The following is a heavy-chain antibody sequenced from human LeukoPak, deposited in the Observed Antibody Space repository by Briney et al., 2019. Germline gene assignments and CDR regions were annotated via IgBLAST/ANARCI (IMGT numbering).Heavy chain of an antibody. CDR2: INHNGNVN. CDR1: GFTVSNNR. J-gene: IGHJ6*02. V-gene: IGHV3-7*03. D-gene: IGHD3-16*01. CDR3: ARGGGLDV. Sequence: PGGSLRLSCAASGFTVSNNRMGWVRQAPGKGLEWVASINHNGNVNYYVDSVKGRFTISRDNAKNSLYLQMSNLRAEDTAVYFCARGGGLDVWGQGATVTVSS.